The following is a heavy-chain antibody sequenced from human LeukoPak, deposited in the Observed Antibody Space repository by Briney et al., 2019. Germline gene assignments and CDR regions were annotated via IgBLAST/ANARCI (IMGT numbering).Heavy chain of an antibody. J-gene: IGHJ6*03. CDR2: IYYSGST. V-gene: IGHV4-39*01. CDR1: VGSLSSISYC. D-gene: IGHD2-15*01. CDR3: DGDCSSHMDV. Sequence: SETLSLTCTVSVGSLSSISYCWGSIRQPPGKGLEWIGSIYYSGSTYYNPSLKSRVTISVDTSKSQFSLKLASVTAADNAEYYSDGDCSSHMDVWGKGTTVTVSS.